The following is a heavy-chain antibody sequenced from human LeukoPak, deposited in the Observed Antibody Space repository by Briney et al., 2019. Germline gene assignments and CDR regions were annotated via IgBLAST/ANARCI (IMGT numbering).Heavy chain of an antibody. Sequence: GGSLRLSCAASGFTFSSYAMSWVRQAPGKGLEWVSTISGSGGSTYYADSVKGRFTTSRDNSKNTLYLQMDSLRAEDTAVYYCAIAPRSIAALGHWGQGTLVTVSS. D-gene: IGHD6-6*01. CDR2: ISGSGGST. J-gene: IGHJ4*02. CDR1: GFTFSSYA. CDR3: AIAPRSIAALGH. V-gene: IGHV3-23*01.